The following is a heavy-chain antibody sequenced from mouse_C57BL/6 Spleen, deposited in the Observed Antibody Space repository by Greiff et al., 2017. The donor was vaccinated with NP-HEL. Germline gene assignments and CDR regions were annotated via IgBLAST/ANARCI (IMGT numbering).Heavy chain of an antibody. Sequence: VQLQQSGPVLVKPGASVKMSCKASGYTFTYYYMNWVKQSHGKSLEWIGVINPYNGGTSYNQKFKGKATLTVDKSSSTAYIELNSLTSEDTADYYCASYGNDNYWGQGTTLTVAS. J-gene: IGHJ2*01. CDR3: ASYGNDNY. CDR2: INPYNGGT. V-gene: IGHV1-19*01. D-gene: IGHD2-2*01. CDR1: GYTFTYYY.